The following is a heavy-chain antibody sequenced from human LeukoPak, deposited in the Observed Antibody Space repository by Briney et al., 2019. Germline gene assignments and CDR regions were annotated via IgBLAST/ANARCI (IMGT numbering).Heavy chain of an antibody. D-gene: IGHD3-22*01. CDR1: GFTFSSYW. J-gene: IGHJ4*02. CDR2: INSDGSST. Sequence: GGSLRLSCAASGFTFSSYWMNWVRQAPGKRLVWVSRINSDGSSTSYADSVKGRFTISRDNAKNTLYLQMNSLRAEDTAVYYCARAADSSGYYDYWGQGTLVTVSS. CDR3: ARAADSSGYYDY. V-gene: IGHV3-74*01.